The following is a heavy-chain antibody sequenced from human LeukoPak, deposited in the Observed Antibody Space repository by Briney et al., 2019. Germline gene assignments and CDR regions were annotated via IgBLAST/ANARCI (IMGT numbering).Heavy chain of an antibody. CDR3: ARGHYGLDV. CDR2: IYSSGST. CDR1: GFTFSDYY. Sequence: PGGSLRLSCAASGFTFSDYYMSWIRQAPGKGLDWVSIIYSSGSTYYADSVKGRFTISRDNAKNSLYLQMNGLRADDTAVYYCARGHYGLDVWGQGTTVTASS. V-gene: IGHV3-11*01. J-gene: IGHJ6*02.